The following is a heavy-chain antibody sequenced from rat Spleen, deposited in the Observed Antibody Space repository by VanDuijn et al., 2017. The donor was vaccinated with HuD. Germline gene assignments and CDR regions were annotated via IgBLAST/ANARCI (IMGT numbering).Heavy chain of an antibody. CDR1: GFTFSDYY. V-gene: IGHV5-20*01. CDR3: AKDMGMDYVMDA. Sequence: EVQLVESDGDLVQPGRSLKLSCAASGFTFSDYYMAWVRQAPTRGLEWVATISYDGGSIYYRDSVKGRFTISRDNAKSTLYLQMESLRSEDTATYYCAKDMGMDYVMDAWGQGASVTVSS. D-gene: IGHD1-7*01. CDR2: ISYDGGSI. J-gene: IGHJ4*01.